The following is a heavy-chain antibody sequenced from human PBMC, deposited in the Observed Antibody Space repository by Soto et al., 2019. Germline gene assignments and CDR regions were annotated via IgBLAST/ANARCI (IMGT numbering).Heavy chain of an antibody. CDR1: GGSITSNTYY. CDR3: ARLSEWYTGSHFVF. CDR2: MHYSGRT. Sequence: QLQLQESGPGLVKPSETLSLTCTVSGGSITSNTYYWGWIRQPPGKGLEWIGIMHYSGRTYYNTSLPSRVTMSLDTSKNQFSLKLSSVTAADTAVYYCARLSEWYTGSHFVFWGKGALVTVSS. V-gene: IGHV4-39*01. D-gene: IGHD1-26*01. J-gene: IGHJ4*02.